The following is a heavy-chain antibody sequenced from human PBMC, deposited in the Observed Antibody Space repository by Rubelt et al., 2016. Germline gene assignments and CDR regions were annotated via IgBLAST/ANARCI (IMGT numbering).Heavy chain of an antibody. Sequence: QVQLVESGGGVVQPGRSLRLSCAASGFTFSSYAMHWVRQAPGTGLGWVAVISYDGTNKHYAASVKGRFTISRDNSKNTLYLQMNSLRAEDTAVYYCASSSGWYFDYWGQGTLVTVSS. J-gene: IGHJ4*02. CDR2: ISYDGTNK. V-gene: IGHV3-30*04. D-gene: IGHD6-19*01. CDR3: ASSSGWYFDY. CDR1: GFTFSSYA.